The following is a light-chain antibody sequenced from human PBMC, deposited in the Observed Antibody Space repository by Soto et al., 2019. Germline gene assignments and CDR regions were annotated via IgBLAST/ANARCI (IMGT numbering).Light chain of an antibody. J-gene: IGKJ1*01. CDR2: QGA. Sequence: DIQLTQSPSFLFASVGDRVTITCRASQTISSWLAAYQQNPARAAKRLIYQGATLKGGVLPSLSGSRASTAFSLITSSRLQDDFAADYCQQRNKSWTFGEGTKVDIK. V-gene: IGKV1-5*03. CDR3: QQRNKSWT. CDR1: QTISSW.